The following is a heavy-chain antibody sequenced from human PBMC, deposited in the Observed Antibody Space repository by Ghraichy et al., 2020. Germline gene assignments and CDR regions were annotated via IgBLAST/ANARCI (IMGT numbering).Heavy chain of an antibody. J-gene: IGHJ4*02. D-gene: IGHD2-15*01. V-gene: IGHV3-23*01. CDR3: AKDLAVDNY. Sequence: GGSLRLSCAASGFTFSSYAMSWVRQAPGKGLEWVSAISGSGDGAYYADSVKGRFTISRDNSKNTLYLQMNSLRAEDTAVYYCAKDLAVDNYWGQGTLVTVSS. CDR1: GFTFSSYA. CDR2: ISGSGDGA.